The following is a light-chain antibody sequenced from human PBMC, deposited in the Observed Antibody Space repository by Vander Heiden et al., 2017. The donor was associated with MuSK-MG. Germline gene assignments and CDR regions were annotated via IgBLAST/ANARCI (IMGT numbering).Light chain of an antibody. CDR1: QGISSY. Sequence: ASQGISSYLAWYQQKPGKAPKLLIYAASTLQSGVPSRFTGSGSGTDFTLTISCLQSEDFATYYCQQYYTYPFNFGPGTKVDVK. J-gene: IGKJ3*01. CDR2: AAS. CDR3: QQYYTYPFN. V-gene: IGKV1-8*01.